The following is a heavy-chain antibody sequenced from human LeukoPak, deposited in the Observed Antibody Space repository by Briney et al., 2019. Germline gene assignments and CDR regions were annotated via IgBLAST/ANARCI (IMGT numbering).Heavy chain of an antibody. Sequence: PGGSLRLSCAASGFTFSSYSMNWVRQAPGKGLEWVSSISSSSSYIYYADSVKGRFTISRDNTKNSLYLQMNSLRAEDTAVYYCARDEVVAYFDYWGQGTLVTVSS. D-gene: IGHD5-12*01. CDR3: ARDEVVAYFDY. V-gene: IGHV3-21*01. J-gene: IGHJ4*02. CDR2: ISSSSSYI. CDR1: GFTFSSYS.